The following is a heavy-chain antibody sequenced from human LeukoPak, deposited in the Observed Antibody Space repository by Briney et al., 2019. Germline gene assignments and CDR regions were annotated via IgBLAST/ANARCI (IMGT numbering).Heavy chain of an antibody. CDR2: ISYDGSNK. D-gene: IGHD4-23*01. V-gene: IGHV3-30*03. Sequence: GGSLRLSCTASGFRFRDYGMHWVRQAPGKGLERVAVISYDGSNKYYADSVKGRFTISRDNSKNTLYLQMNSLRSEDTAVYYCATDVNGGTISDYWGQGTLVTVSS. J-gene: IGHJ4*02. CDR1: GFRFRDYG. CDR3: ATDVNGGTISDY.